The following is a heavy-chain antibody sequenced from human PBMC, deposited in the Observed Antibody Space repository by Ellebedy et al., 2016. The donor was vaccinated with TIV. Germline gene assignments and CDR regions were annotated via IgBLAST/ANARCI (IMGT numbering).Heavy chain of an antibody. V-gene: IGHV1-18*04. D-gene: IGHD6-19*01. J-gene: IGHJ4*02. Sequence: AASVKVSCKTSGYSFNNSGSSSARQVPGQGLEWMGWNSGFNGHTNYDKNMWGRLTMTTDTTTSTAFMELTSLSSDDTAVYFCAREGIAVAGPNDYWGQGTLVTVSS. CDR1: GYSFNNSG. CDR3: AREGIAVAGPNDY. CDR2: NSGFNGHT.